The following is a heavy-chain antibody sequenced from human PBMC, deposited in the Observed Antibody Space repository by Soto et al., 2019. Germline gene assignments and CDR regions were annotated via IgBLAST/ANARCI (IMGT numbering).Heavy chain of an antibody. V-gene: IGHV4-61*01. D-gene: IGHD3-16*01. J-gene: IGHJ5*02. CDR2: IYYSGST. Sequence: SETLSLTCTVSGGSVSSGSYYWSWIRQPPGKGLEWIGYIYYSGSTNYNPSLKSRVTISVDTSKNQFSLKLSSVTAADTAVYYCARDKRQRVWGSSRTDWFDPWGQGTPVTVSS. CDR1: GGSVSSGSYY. CDR3: ARDKRQRVWGSSRTDWFDP.